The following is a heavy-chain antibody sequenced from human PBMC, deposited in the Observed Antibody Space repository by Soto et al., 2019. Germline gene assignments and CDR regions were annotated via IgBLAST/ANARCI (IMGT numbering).Heavy chain of an antibody. CDR1: GGSSSSYY. V-gene: IGHV4-59*01. CDR3: ARDRPSDCSGGSCYSGFDY. J-gene: IGHJ4*02. CDR2: IYYSGST. Sequence: ETLSLTCTVSGGSSSSYYWSWIRQPPGKGLEWIGYIYYSGSTNYNPSLKSRVTISVDTSKNQFSLKLNSVTAADTAVYYCARDRPSDCSGGSCYSGFDYWGQGTLVTVSS. D-gene: IGHD2-15*01.